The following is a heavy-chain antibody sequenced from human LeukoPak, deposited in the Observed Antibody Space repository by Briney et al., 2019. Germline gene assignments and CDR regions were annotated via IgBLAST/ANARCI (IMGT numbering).Heavy chain of an antibody. CDR1: GYTFTSYA. CDR2: INTNTGNP. Sequence: ASVKVSCKASGYTFTSYAMNWVRQAPGQGLEWMGWINTNTGNPTYAQGFTGRFVFSLDTSVSTAYLQISSLKAEDTAVYYCAREIRGLYSSRSFDYWGQGTLVTVSS. D-gene: IGHD6-13*01. J-gene: IGHJ4*02. V-gene: IGHV7-4-1*02. CDR3: AREIRGLYSSRSFDY.